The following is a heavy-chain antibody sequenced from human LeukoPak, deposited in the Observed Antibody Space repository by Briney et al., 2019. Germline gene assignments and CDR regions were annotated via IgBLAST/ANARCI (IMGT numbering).Heavy chain of an antibody. V-gene: IGHV3-74*01. CDR3: ARDPPYGGNSEEADY. CDR2: INSDGSST. D-gene: IGHD4-23*01. Sequence: GGSLRLSCAASGFTFSSYWMHWVRQAPGKGLVWVSRINSDGSSTSYADSVKSRFTISRDNAKNTLYLQMNSLRAEDTAVYYCARDPPYGGNSEEADYWGQGTLVTVSS. J-gene: IGHJ4*02. CDR1: GFTFSSYW.